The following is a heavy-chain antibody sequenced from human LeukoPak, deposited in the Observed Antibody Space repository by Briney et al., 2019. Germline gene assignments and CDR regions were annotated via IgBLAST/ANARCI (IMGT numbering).Heavy chain of an antibody. J-gene: IGHJ4*02. CDR2: SYDGTDK. CDR3: ARGSIDWQAVAFDC. CDR1: GFIFSPYT. V-gene: IGHV3-30*04. Sequence: PGGSLRLSCAASGFIFSPYTMHWVRQAPDKGLEWVALSYDGTDKYYADSVKGRFTISRDNSKNTLYLQTNSLRTEDTAVYYCARGSIDWQAVAFDCWGQGTLVTVSS. D-gene: IGHD2-21*01.